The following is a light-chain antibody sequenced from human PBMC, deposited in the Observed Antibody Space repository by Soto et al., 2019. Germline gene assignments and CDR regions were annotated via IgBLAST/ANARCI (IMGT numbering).Light chain of an antibody. CDR1: SSDVGGYNY. V-gene: IGLV2-14*01. Sequence: QSVLTQPRSVSGSPGQSVTISCTGTSSDVGGYNYVSWYQQHPGKAPKLMIYEVSNRPSGVSNRFSGSKSGNTASLTISGLQAEDEADYYCSSYTSSSTLWVFGGGTKVTVL. CDR3: SSYTSSSTLWV. J-gene: IGLJ3*02. CDR2: EVS.